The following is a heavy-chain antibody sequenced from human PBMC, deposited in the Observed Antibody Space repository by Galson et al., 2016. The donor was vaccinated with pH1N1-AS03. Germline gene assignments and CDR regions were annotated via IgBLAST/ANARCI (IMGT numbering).Heavy chain of an antibody. CDR3: TRNKPYYYDSSGYHNKYYYYYMDV. CDR1: GFRFGDYG. V-gene: IGHV3-49*04. Sequence: LRLSCAASGFRFGDYGMGWVRQAPGKGLEWVGFIRSRGYGETTEYAASVKGRCTISRGDSGSIAYLQMNSLKTEDAAVYYCTRNKPYYYDSSGYHNKYYYYYMDVWGKGTTVTVSS. CDR2: IRSRGYGETT. D-gene: IGHD3-22*01. J-gene: IGHJ6*03.